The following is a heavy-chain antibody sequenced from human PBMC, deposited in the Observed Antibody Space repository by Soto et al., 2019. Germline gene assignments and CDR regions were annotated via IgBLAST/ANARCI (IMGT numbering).Heavy chain of an antibody. Sequence: QVQLVESGGGVVQPGRSLRLSCAASGFTFSSYAMHWVRQAPGKGLEWVAVISYDGSNKYYADSVKGRFTISRDNSKNTLYLQMNSLRAEDTAVYYCARDRHSAATRNYYYYGMDVW. V-gene: IGHV3-30-3*01. CDR1: GFTFSSYA. CDR3: ARDRHSAATRNYYYYGMDV. CDR2: ISYDGSNK. J-gene: IGHJ6*01. D-gene: IGHD6-25*01.